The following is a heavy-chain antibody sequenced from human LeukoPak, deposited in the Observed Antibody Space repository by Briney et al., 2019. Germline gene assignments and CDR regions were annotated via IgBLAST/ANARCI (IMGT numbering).Heavy chain of an antibody. D-gene: IGHD3-16*02. CDR3: GTYDYVWGSYRLLDC. Sequence: ASVKVSCKASGGTFSSYAISWVRQAPGQGLEWMGRIIPILGIANYAQKFQGRVTITADKSTSTAYMELSSLRSEDTAVYYCGTYDYVWGSYRLLDCWGQGTLVTVSS. CDR1: GGTFSSYA. J-gene: IGHJ4*02. V-gene: IGHV1-69*04. CDR2: IIPILGIA.